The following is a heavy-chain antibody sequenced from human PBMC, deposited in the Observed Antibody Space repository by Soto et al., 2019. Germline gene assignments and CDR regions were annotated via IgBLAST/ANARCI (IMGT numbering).Heavy chain of an antibody. CDR2: INQDESEK. CDR1: GFTFSSYW. D-gene: IGHD6-6*01. CDR3: ARQALRESISYYGMDV. J-gene: IGHJ6*02. Sequence: GGSLRLSCAASGFTFSSYWMSWVHQAPGKGLEWVANINQDESEKYYVDYVKGRFTISRDNAKNSLYLQMISLRAEDTVLYYCARQALRESISYYGMDVWGQGTTVTVSS. V-gene: IGHV3-7*01.